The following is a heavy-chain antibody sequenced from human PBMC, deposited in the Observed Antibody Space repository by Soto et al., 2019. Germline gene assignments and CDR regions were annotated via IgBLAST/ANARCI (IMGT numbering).Heavy chain of an antibody. Sequence: GSVKVSCKASCYTFTSYGISWVRQAPGQGLEWMGWISAYNGNTNYAQKLQGRVTMTTDTSTSTAYMELRSLRSDDTAVYYCARSQDAESLIDYWGQGTLVTVSS. CDR1: CYTFTSYG. CDR3: ARSQDAESLIDY. CDR2: ISAYNGNT. J-gene: IGHJ4*02. V-gene: IGHV1-18*01.